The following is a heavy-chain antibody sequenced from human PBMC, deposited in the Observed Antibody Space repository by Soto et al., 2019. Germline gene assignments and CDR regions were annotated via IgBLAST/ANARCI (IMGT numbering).Heavy chain of an antibody. Sequence: QITLKESGPTLVKPTQTLTLTCTFSGFSLTSPAVGVNWIRQPPGKALEWLALIYWDDDKQYSPSLKSRLTITKDSSKNPVVLTLTNMDPVETATYYCAHGSGWLSDYWGQGTLVTVSS. CDR1: GFSLTSPAVG. V-gene: IGHV2-5*02. D-gene: IGHD6-19*01. CDR3: AHGSGWLSDY. CDR2: IYWDDDK. J-gene: IGHJ4*02.